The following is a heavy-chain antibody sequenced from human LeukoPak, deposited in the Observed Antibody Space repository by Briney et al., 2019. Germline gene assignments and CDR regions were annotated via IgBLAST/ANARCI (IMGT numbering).Heavy chain of an antibody. CDR1: GYTFTSYY. CDR3: ARAPFRSWPNWFDP. Sequence: ASVKVSCKASGYTFTSYYMHWVRQAPGQGLEWMGIINPSGGSTNYAQKLQGRVTMTTDTSTSTAYMELRSLRSDDTAVYYCARAPFRSWPNWFDPWGQGTLVTVSS. J-gene: IGHJ5*02. CDR2: INPSGGST. V-gene: IGHV1-46*01.